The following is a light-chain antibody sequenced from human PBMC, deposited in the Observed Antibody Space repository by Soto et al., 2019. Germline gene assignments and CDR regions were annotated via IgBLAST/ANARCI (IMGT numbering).Light chain of an antibody. CDR3: MSYTSSSTLVI. CDR2: VVS. V-gene: IGLV2-14*01. J-gene: IGLJ2*01. Sequence: QSALTQPASVSGSPGQSITISCTGTSSDVGGYNYVFWYQQHPGKAPKLMIYVVSNRPSGVSNRFSGSKSGNTASLTISGLQAEDEADYYCMSYTSSSTLVIFGGGSKLTLL. CDR1: SSDVGGYNY.